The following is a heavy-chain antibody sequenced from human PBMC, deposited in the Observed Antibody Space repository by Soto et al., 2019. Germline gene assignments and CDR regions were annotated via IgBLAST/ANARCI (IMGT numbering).Heavy chain of an antibody. CDR1: GGFISSGDYH. CDR2: IYFTGRT. J-gene: IGHJ4*02. V-gene: IGHV4-30-4*01. D-gene: IGHD3-16*01. CDR3: VAYGPLQSTFGY. Sequence: SETLSLTCSVSGGFISSGDYHWRWIRQAPGEGLEWLRHIYFTGRTTCNPSLESRVTMSVDTSRNQFLLDVRSVTVADTAVYFFVAYGPLQSTFGYWGQGTLVTVSS.